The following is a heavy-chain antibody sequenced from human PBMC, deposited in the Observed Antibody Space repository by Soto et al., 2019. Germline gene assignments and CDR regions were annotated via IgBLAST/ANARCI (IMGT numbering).Heavy chain of an antibody. V-gene: IGHV3-23*01. D-gene: IGHD1-26*01. CDR1: GFTFSSYA. J-gene: IGHJ4*02. Sequence: TGGSLRLSCAASGFTFSSYAMTWVRQAPEKGLEWVSVISGSGGSTYFADSVKGRFTISRDNSKNTLYLQMNSLKTEDTAVYYCTTDGAGGLDYWGQGTLVTVSS. CDR2: ISGSGGST. CDR3: TTDGAGGLDY.